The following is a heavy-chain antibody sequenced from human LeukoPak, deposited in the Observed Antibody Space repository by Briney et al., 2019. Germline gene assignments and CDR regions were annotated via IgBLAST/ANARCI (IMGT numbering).Heavy chain of an antibody. CDR3: AKDLVHNPTDY. D-gene: IGHD1-1*01. J-gene: IGHJ4*02. V-gene: IGHV3-23*01. CDR2: ISGSGGST. CDR1: GFTFSSYA. Sequence: GGSLRLSRAASGFTFSSYAMSWVRQAPGKGLEWVSAISGSGGSTYYADSVKGRLTISRDNSKNTLYLQMNSLRAEDTAVYYCAKDLVHNPTDYWGQGTLVTVSS.